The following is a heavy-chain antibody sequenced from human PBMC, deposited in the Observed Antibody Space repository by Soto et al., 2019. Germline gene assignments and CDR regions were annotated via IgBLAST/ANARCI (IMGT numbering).Heavy chain of an antibody. CDR3: ARSLHHHLITMVRGESFPFDP. V-gene: IGHV1-46*01. Sequence: ASVKVSCKASGYTFTNYYMHWVRQAPGQGLEWMGIIIPMLGITNYAQNFQGRVTITGDKSTSTAYMELSSLRSEDTAVYYCARSLHHHLITMVRGESFPFDPWGQGTLVTVSS. CDR2: IIPMLGIT. D-gene: IGHD3-10*01. J-gene: IGHJ5*02. CDR1: GYTFTNYY.